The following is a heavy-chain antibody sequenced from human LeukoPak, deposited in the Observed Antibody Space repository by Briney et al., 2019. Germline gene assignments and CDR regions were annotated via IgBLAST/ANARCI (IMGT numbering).Heavy chain of an antibody. J-gene: IGHJ4*02. V-gene: IGHV4-59*01. CDR1: GASISSYY. D-gene: IGHD3-22*01. Sequence: SETLSLTCTVSGASISSYYSSWIRQPPGKGLEWIGYIYNTGSTNNNPSLKSRVTISVARSKNQFSRKLSSVTAADTAVYFCASTYFYDSSGFDQWGQGTLVTVSS. CDR3: ASTYFYDSSGFDQ. CDR2: IYNTGST.